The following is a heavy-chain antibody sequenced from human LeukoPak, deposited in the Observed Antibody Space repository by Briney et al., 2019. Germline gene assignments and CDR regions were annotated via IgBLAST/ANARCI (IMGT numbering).Heavy chain of an antibody. D-gene: IGHD6-13*01. CDR3: AREWVEYSNTWSHFDY. J-gene: IGHJ4*02. V-gene: IGHV3-64*01. Sequence: GGSLRLSCAASGFTFSTYAMHWVRQAPGKGLEYVSAISSNGGSTYYANSVKGRFTISRDNSKNTLYLQMGSLRAEDMAVYYCAREWVEYSNTWSHFDYRGQGTLVTVSS. CDR2: ISSNGGST. CDR1: GFTFSTYA.